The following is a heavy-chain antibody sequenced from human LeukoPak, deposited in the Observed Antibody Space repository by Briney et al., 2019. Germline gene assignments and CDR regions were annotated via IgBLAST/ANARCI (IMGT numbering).Heavy chain of an antibody. V-gene: IGHV4-59*01. J-gene: IGHJ4*02. CDR1: GVSISSYH. CDR3: ARKDGDY. CDR2: IYNSGST. Sequence: SETLSLTCTVSGVSISSYHWSWIRQPPVEGLEWIGYIYNSGSTNYNPSLKSRVTISVDTSKNQVSLKLSSVTAADTAVYYCARKDGDYWGQGILVTVSS. D-gene: IGHD2-15*01.